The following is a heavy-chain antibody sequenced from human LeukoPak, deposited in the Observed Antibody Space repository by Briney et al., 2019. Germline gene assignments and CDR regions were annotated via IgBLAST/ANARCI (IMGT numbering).Heavy chain of an antibody. CDR3: ARAISGSSFFDY. CDR1: GYTFTSYD. Sequence: GASVKVSCKASGYTFTSYDVNWVRQATGQGLEWMGWINPNSGGTNYAQKFQGWVTMTRDTSISTAYMELSRLRSDDTAVYYCARAISGSSFFDYWGQGTLVTVSS. D-gene: IGHD2-15*01. CDR2: INPNSGGT. V-gene: IGHV1-2*04. J-gene: IGHJ4*02.